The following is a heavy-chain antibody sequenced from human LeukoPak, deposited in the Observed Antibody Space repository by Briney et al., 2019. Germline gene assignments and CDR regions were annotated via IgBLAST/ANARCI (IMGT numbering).Heavy chain of an antibody. J-gene: IGHJ4*02. V-gene: IGHV5-51*01. CDR2: MYPGDSDT. CDR1: GYSFTSYW. D-gene: IGHD4-17*01. Sequence: GESLKISCKGSGYSFTSYWIGWVRPMPGKGLEWMGMMYPGDSDTRYSPSFQGQVTISADKSISTAYLQWSSLKASDTAMYYCARGDYGDFRIFYTLFDYWGQGTLVTVSS. CDR3: ARGDYGDFRIFYTLFDY.